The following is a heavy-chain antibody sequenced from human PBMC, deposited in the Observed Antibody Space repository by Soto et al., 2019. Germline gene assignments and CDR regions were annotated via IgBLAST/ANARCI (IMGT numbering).Heavy chain of an antibody. D-gene: IGHD5-18*01. J-gene: IGHJ6*02. CDR1: GYTFTSYY. CDR3: ARDLYSYGPRYYHYVMDF. V-gene: IGHV1-46*01. Sequence: ASVKVSCKASGYTFTSYYMHWVRQAPGQGLEWMGIINPSGGSTSYAQKFQGRVTMTRDTSTSTVYMELSSLRSEDTAVYYCARDLYSYGPRYYHYVMDFWGQGSTVIVSS. CDR2: INPSGGST.